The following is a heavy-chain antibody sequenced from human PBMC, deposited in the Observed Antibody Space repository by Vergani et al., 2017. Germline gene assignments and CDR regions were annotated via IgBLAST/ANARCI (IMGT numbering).Heavy chain of an antibody. D-gene: IGHD5-18*01. CDR2: IRSKAYGGTT. CDR3: RSDTAMAGGYYYYYIDV. V-gene: IGHV3-49*03. CDR1: GFTFGDYA. Sequence: EVQLVESGGGLVQPGRSLRLSCTASGFTFGDYAMSWFRPAPGKGLEWVGFIRSKAYGGTTEYAASVKGRFTISRDDSKSIAYLQMNSLKTEDTAVYYCRSDTAMAGGYYYYYIDVWGKGTTVTVSS. J-gene: IGHJ6*03.